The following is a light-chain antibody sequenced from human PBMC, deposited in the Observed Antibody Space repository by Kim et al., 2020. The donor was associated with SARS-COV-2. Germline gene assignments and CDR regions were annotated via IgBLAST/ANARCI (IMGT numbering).Light chain of an antibody. CDR2: EAS. J-gene: IGKJ1*01. CDR1: QTVGRY. V-gene: IGKV3-11*01. CDR3: QQRINSPPT. Sequence: LSPAESAPLSCTASQTVGRYLAWYQQNPGQAPRLLIYEASNRAAGIPARFSGSGSGTDFTLTISSLEPEDFAVYYCQQRINSPPTFGQGTKVDIK.